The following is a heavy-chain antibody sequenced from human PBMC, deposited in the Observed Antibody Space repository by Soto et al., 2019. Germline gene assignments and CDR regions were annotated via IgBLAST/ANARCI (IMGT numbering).Heavy chain of an antibody. V-gene: IGHV1-2*02. Sequence: GASVKVSCNAFGYTFTDYYIHWVRQAPGQGLEWMGWINPKSGGTNYAQKLQGRVTMTRDTSIDTAYMELTRVRSDDTAVYYCAKLIKMGISWYAFDIWCQGTLVTVS. CDR1: GYTFTDYY. CDR2: INPKSGGT. CDR3: AKLIKMGISWYAFDI. J-gene: IGHJ3*02. D-gene: IGHD6-13*01.